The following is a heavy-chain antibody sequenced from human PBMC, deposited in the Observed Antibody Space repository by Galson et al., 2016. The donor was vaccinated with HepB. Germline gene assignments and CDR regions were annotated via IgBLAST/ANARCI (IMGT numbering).Heavy chain of an antibody. Sequence: QSGAEVKKPGESLRISCKGSAYTFANYWISWVRQMPGKGLEWMGRTDPSDSYSIYSPSSQGHVTISADRSVSTAYLQWRSLKASDTAMCYCARLTTVAASPSYYYYGLDVWGQGTTVTVSS. D-gene: IGHD2-15*01. CDR2: TDPSDSYS. V-gene: IGHV5-10-1*01. J-gene: IGHJ6*02. CDR1: AYTFANYW. CDR3: ARLTTVAASPSYYYYGLDV.